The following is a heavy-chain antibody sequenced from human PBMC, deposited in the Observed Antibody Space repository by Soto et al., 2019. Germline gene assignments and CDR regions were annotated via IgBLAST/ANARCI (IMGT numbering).Heavy chain of an antibody. D-gene: IGHD3-10*01. CDR3: AKDGCIWVGETRGMDV. J-gene: IGHJ6*02. CDR2: ISYDGSNK. CDR1: GITFSSYD. V-gene: IGHV3-30*18. Sequence: QVQLVESGGGVVQPGRSLRLSCAASGITFSSYDMHWVRQAPGKGLEWVAVISYDGSNKYYADSVKGRFTISRDNSKNTLYLQMNSLRAEDTAVYYCAKDGCIWVGETRGMDVWGPGATVTVSS.